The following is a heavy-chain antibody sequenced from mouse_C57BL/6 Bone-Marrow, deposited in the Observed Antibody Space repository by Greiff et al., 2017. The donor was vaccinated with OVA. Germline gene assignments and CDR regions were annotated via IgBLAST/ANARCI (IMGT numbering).Heavy chain of an antibody. CDR1: GFSLSTSGMG. CDR3: ARSGTVVSYYAMDY. J-gene: IGHJ4*01. V-gene: IGHV8-12*01. D-gene: IGHD1-1*01. CDR2: IYWDDDK. Sequence: QVTLKESGPGILQSSQTLSLTCSFSGFSLSTSGMGVSWIRQPSGKGLEWLAHIYWDDDKRYNPSLKSRLTISKDTSRNQVFLKITSVDTADTATDYCARSGTVVSYYAMDYWGQGTSVTVSS.